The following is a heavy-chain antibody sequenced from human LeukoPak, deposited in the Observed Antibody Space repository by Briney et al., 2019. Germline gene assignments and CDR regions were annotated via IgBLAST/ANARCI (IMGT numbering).Heavy chain of an antibody. CDR2: ISGSGGST. V-gene: IGHV3-23*01. CDR1: GFTFSSYA. D-gene: IGHD3-3*01. CDR3: AKDLGYDYMDV. J-gene: IGHJ6*03. Sequence: GGSLRLSCAASGFTFSSYAMSWVRQAPGKGLEWVSAISGSGGSTYYADSVKGRFNISTDNSKNTLYLQMNRLRAEDTAVYYCAKDLGYDYMDVWGKGTTVTVSS.